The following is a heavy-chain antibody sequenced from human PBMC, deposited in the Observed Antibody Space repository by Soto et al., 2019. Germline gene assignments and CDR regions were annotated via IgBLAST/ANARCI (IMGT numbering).Heavy chain of an antibody. CDR2: IYYTGST. J-gene: IGHJ6*02. CDR1: GGSVSRGDYY. CDR3: ARIHFGDEPSYYYYGMDV. Sequence: PSETLSITCTVSGGSVSRGDYYWGWVRQPPGKGLEWIGYIYYTGSTFNNPSLKSRVSISIDTSKTQFSLKLSSVTAADTAVYYCARIHFGDEPSYYYYGMDVWGQGTTVTVSS. D-gene: IGHD4-17*01. V-gene: IGHV4-30-4*01.